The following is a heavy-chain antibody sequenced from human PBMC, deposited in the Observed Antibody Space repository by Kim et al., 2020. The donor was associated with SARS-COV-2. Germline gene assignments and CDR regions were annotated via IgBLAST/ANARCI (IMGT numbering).Heavy chain of an antibody. CDR2: INHSGST. CDR3: ARVSVNMVRGVNYYYYYGMDV. V-gene: IGHV4-34*01. Sequence: SETLSLTCAVYGGSFSGYYWSWIRQPPGKGLEWIGEINHSGSTNYNPSLKSRVTISVDTSKNQFSLKLSSVTAADTAVYYCARVSVNMVRGVNYYYYYGMDVWGQGTTVTVSS. D-gene: IGHD3-10*01. CDR1: GGSFSGYY. J-gene: IGHJ6*02.